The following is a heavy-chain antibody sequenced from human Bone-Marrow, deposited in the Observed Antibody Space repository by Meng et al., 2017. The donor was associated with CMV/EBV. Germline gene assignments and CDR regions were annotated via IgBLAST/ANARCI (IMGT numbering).Heavy chain of an antibody. CDR2: IYPGDSDT. CDR1: GYSFTSYW. D-gene: IGHD1-26*01. CDR3: ARRTEGATTYNWFDP. J-gene: IGHJ5*02. Sequence: GESLKIFCKGSGYSFTSYWIGWVRQMPGKGLEWMGIIYPGDSDTRYSPSFQGQVTISADKSISTAYLQWSSLKASDTAMYYCARRTEGATTYNWFDPWGQGTLVTVSS. V-gene: IGHV5-51*01.